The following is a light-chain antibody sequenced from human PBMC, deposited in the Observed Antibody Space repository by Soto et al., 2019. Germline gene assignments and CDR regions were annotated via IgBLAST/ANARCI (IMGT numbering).Light chain of an antibody. CDR2: DVT. J-gene: IGLJ1*01. Sequence: QSALTQPPSASGSPGQSVTISCTGTSSDVGAYKFDSWYQQNPGKAPKLIIYDVTKRPTGVPDRFSGSKSGNTASLTVSGLQAEDEADYYCSSYAGNSNYVFGSGTKVTVL. CDR1: SSDVGAYKF. CDR3: SSYAGNSNYV. V-gene: IGLV2-8*01.